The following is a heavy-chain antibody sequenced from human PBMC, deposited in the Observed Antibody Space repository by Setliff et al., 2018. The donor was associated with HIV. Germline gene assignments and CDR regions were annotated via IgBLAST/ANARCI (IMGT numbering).Heavy chain of an antibody. CDR3: AGHFYYSGSGIWAGLDS. CDR2: INHSGST. Sequence: PSETLSLTCAVYGGSFSAYYWSWIRQPPGKGLEWIGEINHSGSTNYNPSLKTRVTIMVDTSKKQFSLKLTSVTAADTAVYYCAGHFYYSGSGIWAGLDSWGQGTLVTVSS. V-gene: IGHV4-34*01. CDR1: GGSFSAYY. D-gene: IGHD3-10*01. J-gene: IGHJ4*02.